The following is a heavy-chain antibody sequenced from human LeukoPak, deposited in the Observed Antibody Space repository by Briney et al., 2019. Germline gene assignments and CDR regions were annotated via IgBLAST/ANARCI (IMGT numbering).Heavy chain of an antibody. CDR1: GGSISSGGYY. CDR3: ARDHSGSFLGY. V-gene: IGHV4-31*03. Sequence: SETLSLTCTVSGGSISSGGYYWSWIRQHPGTGLEWIGYIYYSGSTYYNPSLKSRVTISVDTSKNQFSLKLGSVTAADTAVYYCARDHSGSFLGYWGQGTLVTVSS. J-gene: IGHJ4*02. D-gene: IGHD1-26*01. CDR2: IYYSGST.